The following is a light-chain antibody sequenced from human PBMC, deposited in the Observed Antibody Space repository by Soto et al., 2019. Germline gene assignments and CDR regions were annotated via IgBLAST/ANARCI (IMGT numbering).Light chain of an antibody. CDR1: SSNIANNY. V-gene: IGLV1-51*01. CDR2: DNN. J-gene: IGLJ1*01. CDR3: QTCDSSLNAYV. Sequence: QSVLTQPPSVSAAPGQTVSISCSGTSSNIANNYVSWYQQFPGTAPKLLIYDNNKRPSGIPDRFSGSKSGTSATLGISGLQAGDEADYYCQTCDSSLNAYVFATGTKLTVL.